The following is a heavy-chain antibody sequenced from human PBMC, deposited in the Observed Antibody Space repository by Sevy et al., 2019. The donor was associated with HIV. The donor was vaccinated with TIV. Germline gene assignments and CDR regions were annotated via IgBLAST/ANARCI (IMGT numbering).Heavy chain of an antibody. Sequence: ASVKVSFKASGYTFTAYAIHWVRQAPGQGLEWMGWINPNSGGTSYAQKFQDRVTVARDTSISTAYMELSRLRSDDTAVYYCARDLTGDPNYWGQGTLVTVSS. CDR2: INPNSGGT. CDR3: ARDLTGDPNY. D-gene: IGHD7-27*01. V-gene: IGHV1-2*02. J-gene: IGHJ4*02. CDR1: GYTFTAYA.